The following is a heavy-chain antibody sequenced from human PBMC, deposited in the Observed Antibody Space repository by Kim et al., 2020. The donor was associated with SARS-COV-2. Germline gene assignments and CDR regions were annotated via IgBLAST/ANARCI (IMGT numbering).Heavy chain of an antibody. CDR1: GFTFSSYS. CDR2: ISSSSSYI. V-gene: IGHV3-21*01. D-gene: IGHD2-2*01. CDR3: ARGPTVPAFNQRRWFDP. Sequence: GGSLRLSCAASGFTFSSYSMNWVRQAPGKGLEWVSSISSSSSYIYYADSVKGRFTISRDNAKNSLYLQMNSLRAEDTAVYYCARGPTVPAFNQRRWFDPWGQGTLVTVSS. J-gene: IGHJ5*02.